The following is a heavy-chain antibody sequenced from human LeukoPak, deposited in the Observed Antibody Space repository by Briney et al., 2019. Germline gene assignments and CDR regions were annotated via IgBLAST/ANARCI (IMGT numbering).Heavy chain of an antibody. D-gene: IGHD3-9*01. V-gene: IGHV1-69*04. CDR2: IIPILGIA. Sequence: SVKVSCKASGGTFSSYAISWVRQAPGQGLEWMGRIIPILGIANYAQKFQGRVTITADKSTSTAYMELSSLRSEDTAVYYCARELLTQRRDYWGQGTLVTVSS. CDR3: ARELLTQRRDY. J-gene: IGHJ4*02. CDR1: GGTFSSYA.